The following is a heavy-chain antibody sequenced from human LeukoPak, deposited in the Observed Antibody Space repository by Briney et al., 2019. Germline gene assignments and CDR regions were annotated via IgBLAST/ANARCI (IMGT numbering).Heavy chain of an antibody. CDR1: GFTFSSYS. CDR2: ISSSSSTI. J-gene: IGHJ4*02. Sequence: PGGSLRLSCAASGFTFSSYSMNWVRQAPRKGLEWVSYISSSSSTIYYADSVKGRFTISRDNAKNSLYLQMNSLSAEDTAIYYCARQPQVAHFDYWGQGTLVSVSS. D-gene: IGHD2-15*01. CDR3: ARQPQVAHFDY. V-gene: IGHV3-48*04.